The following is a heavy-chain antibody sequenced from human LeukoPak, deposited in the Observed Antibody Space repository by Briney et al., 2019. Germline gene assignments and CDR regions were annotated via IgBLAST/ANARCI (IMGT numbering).Heavy chain of an antibody. CDR3: LRDWYGSGSYWQIRESYFDY. CDR1: GFTFSNAW. V-gene: IGHV3-15*01. CDR2: IKSKTDGGTT. J-gene: IGHJ4*02. D-gene: IGHD3-10*01. Sequence: GGSLRLSCAASGFTFSNAWMSWVRQAPGKGLEWVGRIKSKTDGGTTDYAAPVKGRFTISRDDSKNTMYLQMNSLKTEDTAVYYCLRDWYGSGSYWQIRESYFDYWGQGTLVTVSS.